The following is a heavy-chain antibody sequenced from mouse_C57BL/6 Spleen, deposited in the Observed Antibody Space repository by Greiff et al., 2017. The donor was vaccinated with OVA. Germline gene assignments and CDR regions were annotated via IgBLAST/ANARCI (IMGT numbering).Heavy chain of an antibody. CDR3: TEDYGSREGFAY. CDR2: IDPETGGT. Sequence: QVHVKQSGAELVRPGASVTLSCKASGYTFTDYEMHWVKQTPVHGLEWIGAIDPETGGTAYNQKFKGKAILTADKSSSTAYMELRSLTSEDSAVYYCTEDYGSREGFAYWGQGTLVTVSA. V-gene: IGHV1-15*01. CDR1: GYTFTDYE. J-gene: IGHJ3*01. D-gene: IGHD1-1*01.